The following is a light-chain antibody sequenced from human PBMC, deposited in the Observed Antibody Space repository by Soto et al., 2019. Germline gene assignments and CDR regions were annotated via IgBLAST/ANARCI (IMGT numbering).Light chain of an antibody. V-gene: IGLV1-47*02. Sequence: QSVLTQPTSASGTPGQRVTISCSGSSANIGNNYVSCYQQFPGTAPHLRIYASNRRPSGVPERFSGSKSGTSASRAISGLRSEDEAEYYCAAWDDSLSGGLGRGTKVTVL. CDR1: SANIGNNY. J-gene: IGLJ2*01. CDR2: ASN. CDR3: AAWDDSLSGG.